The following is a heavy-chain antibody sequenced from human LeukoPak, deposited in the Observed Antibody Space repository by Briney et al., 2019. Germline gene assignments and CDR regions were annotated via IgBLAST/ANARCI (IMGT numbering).Heavy chain of an antibody. CDR3: ARVYSSSWYYYYYYMDV. CDR1: GGTFSSYA. D-gene: IGHD6-13*01. J-gene: IGHJ6*03. V-gene: IGHV1-69*06. CDR2: IIPIFGTA. Sequence: ASVKVSCKASGGTFSSYAISWVRQAPGQGLEWMGGIIPIFGTANYAQKFQGRVTITADKSTSTAYMELSSLRSEDTAVYYCARVYSSSWYYYYYYMDVWGKGTTVTISS.